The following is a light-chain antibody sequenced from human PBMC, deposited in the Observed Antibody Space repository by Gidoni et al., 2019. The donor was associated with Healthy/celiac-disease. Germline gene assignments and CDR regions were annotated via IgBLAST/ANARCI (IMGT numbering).Light chain of an antibody. Sequence: DIVMTQSPDSLAVSLGERATINCKYSQSVLYSSNNKNYLAWYQQKPGQPPKLLIYWASTRESGVPDRFIGSGSGTDFTLTISSLQAEDVAVYYCQQYYSTPWTFGQGTKVEIK. V-gene: IGKV4-1*01. J-gene: IGKJ1*01. CDR1: QSVLYSSNNKNY. CDR2: WAS. CDR3: QQYYSTPWT.